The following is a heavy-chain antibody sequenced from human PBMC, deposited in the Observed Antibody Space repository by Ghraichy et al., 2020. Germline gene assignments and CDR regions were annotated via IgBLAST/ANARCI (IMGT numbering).Heavy chain of an antibody. D-gene: IGHD1-26*01. Sequence: SGPTLVQPTQTLTLTCTFSGFSLSTSGMRVSWIRQPPGKALEWLARIDWDDDKFYSTSLKTRLTISKDTSKNQVVLTMTNMDPVDTATYYCARSSGSFFDYGGQGTLVTVSS. V-gene: IGHV2-70*04. CDR3: ARSSGSFFDY. J-gene: IGHJ4*02. CDR2: IDWDDDK. CDR1: GFSLSTSGMR.